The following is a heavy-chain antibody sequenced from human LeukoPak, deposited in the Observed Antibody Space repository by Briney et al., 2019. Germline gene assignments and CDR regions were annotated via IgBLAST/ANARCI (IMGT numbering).Heavy chain of an antibody. J-gene: IGHJ5*02. D-gene: IGHD3-10*01. CDR3: ARDRRVRGVTNNWFDP. CDR1: GFTFSSYS. V-gene: IGHV3-21*01. Sequence: PGGSLRLSCAASGFTFSSYSMNWVRQAPGEGLEWVSSISSSSSYIYYADSVKGRFTISRDNAKNSLYLQMNSLRAEDTAVYYCARDRRVRGVTNNWFDPWGQGTLVTVSS. CDR2: ISSSSSYI.